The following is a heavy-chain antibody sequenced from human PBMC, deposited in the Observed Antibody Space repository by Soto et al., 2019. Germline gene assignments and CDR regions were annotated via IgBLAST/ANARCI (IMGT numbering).Heavy chain of an antibody. Sequence: QVQLVQSGAEVKKPGASVKVSCKASGYTFTSXGXXXXXXXXXXXXXWMGWISAYNGNTKYAQKLQGRVTTTTDTXXXXXXXXXXXXXXXXXXXXXXXXXXXXXXXXXVDYWGQGTLVTVSS. CDR1: GYTFTSXG. J-gene: IGHJ4*02. V-gene: IGHV1-18*01. CDR2: ISAYNGNT. CDR3: XXXXXXXXXXXVDY.